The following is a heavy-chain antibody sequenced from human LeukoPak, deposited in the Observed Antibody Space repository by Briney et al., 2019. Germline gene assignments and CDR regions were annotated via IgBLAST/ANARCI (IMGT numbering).Heavy chain of an antibody. Sequence: SETLSLTCSVSGGSITSSSYYWGWIRQPPGKGLEWIASIYFSGCTYYNPSLKSRVTSSVDTSKNQFSLKLSSVTAADTAVYYCARHVLYTGSYYVFDYWGQGALVTVSS. CDR1: GGSITSSSYY. CDR2: IYFSGCT. CDR3: ARHVLYTGSYYVFDY. V-gene: IGHV4-39*01. D-gene: IGHD1-26*01. J-gene: IGHJ4*02.